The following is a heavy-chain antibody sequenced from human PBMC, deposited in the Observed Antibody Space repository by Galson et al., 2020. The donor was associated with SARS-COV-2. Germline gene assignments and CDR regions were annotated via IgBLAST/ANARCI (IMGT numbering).Heavy chain of an antibody. Sequence: VKVSCKVSGYTLTELSMHWVRQAPGKGLEWMGGFDPEDGETIYAQKFQGRVTMTEDTSTDTAYMELSSLRSEDTAVYYCATGPAAGPNNWFDPWGQGTLVTVSS. V-gene: IGHV1-24*01. CDR2: FDPEDGET. D-gene: IGHD6-13*01. CDR1: GYTLTELS. J-gene: IGHJ5*02. CDR3: ATGPAAGPNNWFDP.